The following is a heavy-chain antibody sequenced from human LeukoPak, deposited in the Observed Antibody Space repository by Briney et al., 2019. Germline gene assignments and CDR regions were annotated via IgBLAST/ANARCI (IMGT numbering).Heavy chain of an antibody. J-gene: IGHJ3*02. CDR3: ARDDYGTGRYYRGDAFDI. CDR1: GGSVSGYY. Sequence: SETLSLTYGFSGGSVSGYYWTWVRQPLGKGLEWIGEISHTGGANYNPSLKSRVTIGLDTSKKQLSLKLESVTAADTAVYYCARDDYGTGRYYRGDAFDIWGHGTMVTVSS. D-gene: IGHD3-10*01. CDR2: ISHTGGA. V-gene: IGHV4-34*01.